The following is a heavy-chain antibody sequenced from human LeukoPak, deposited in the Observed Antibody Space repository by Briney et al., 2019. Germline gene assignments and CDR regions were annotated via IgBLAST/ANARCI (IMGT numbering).Heavy chain of an antibody. D-gene: IGHD3-9*01. CDR2: ISGSGGST. CDR3: SKGPRYQILTGYKIAEKSFDH. V-gene: IGHV3-23*01. J-gene: IGHJ4*02. Sequence: GGSLRLSCAASGFTFSSYGMSWVRQAPGKGLEWVSAISGSGGSTYYADSVKGRFTISRDNSKNALFLQMNSLRAEDTAVYYCSKGPRYQILTGYKIAEKSFDHWGQGTLVTVSS. CDR1: GFTFSSYG.